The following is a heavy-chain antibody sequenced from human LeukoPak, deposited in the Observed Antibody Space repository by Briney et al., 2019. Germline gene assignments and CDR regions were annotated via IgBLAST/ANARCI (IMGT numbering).Heavy chain of an antibody. V-gene: IGHV4-34*01. CDR1: GGSFSGYY. Sequence: PSETLSLTCAVYGGSFSGYYWSWIRQPPGKGLEWIGEINHSGSTNYNPSLKSRVTISVDTSKNQFSLKLSSVTAADTAVYYCARGTRSSSWYAVNAFDIWGQGTMVTVSS. CDR3: ARGTRSSSWYAVNAFDI. CDR2: INHSGST. J-gene: IGHJ3*02. D-gene: IGHD6-13*01.